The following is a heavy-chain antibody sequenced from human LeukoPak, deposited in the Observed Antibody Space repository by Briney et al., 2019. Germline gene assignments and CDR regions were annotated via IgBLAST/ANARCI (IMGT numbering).Heavy chain of an antibody. J-gene: IGHJ5*02. CDR2: IYYRGST. D-gene: IGHD3-3*01. CDR1: GGSLSSSTYY. V-gene: IGHV4-39*01. Sequence: SETLSLTCTVSGGSLSSSTYYWGWIRQPPGKGLEWIGPIYYRGSTYYNPSLKSRVTISVDTSKNQFSLKLTSVTAADTAVYYCARLGRTYYDFWSGPWGQGTLVTVSS. CDR3: ARLGRTYYDFWSGP.